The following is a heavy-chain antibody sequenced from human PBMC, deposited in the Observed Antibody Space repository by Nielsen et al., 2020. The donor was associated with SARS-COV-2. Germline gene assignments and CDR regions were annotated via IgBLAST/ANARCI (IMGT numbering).Heavy chain of an antibody. D-gene: IGHD6-13*01. CDR2: ISYDGSNK. CDR1: GFTFSSYA. J-gene: IGHJ4*02. CDR3: ASSIAAATGRDY. V-gene: IGHV3-30*04. Sequence: GESLKISCAASGFTFSSYAMHWVRQAPGKGLEWVAVISYDGSNKYYADSVKGRFTISRDNSKNTLYLQMNSLRAEDTAVYYCASSIAAATGRDYWGQGTLVTISS.